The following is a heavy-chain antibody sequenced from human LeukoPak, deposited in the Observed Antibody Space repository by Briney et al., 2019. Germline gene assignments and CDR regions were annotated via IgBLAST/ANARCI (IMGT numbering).Heavy chain of an antibody. J-gene: IGHJ4*02. CDR3: ARGSITMVRGVTDY. CDR1: GFTFSSYS. V-gene: IGHV3-7*01. Sequence: GGSLRLSCAASGFTFSSYSMNWVRQAPGKGLEWVANIKQDGSEKYYVDSVKGRFTISRDNAKNSLYLQMNSLRAEDTAVYYCARGSITMVRGVTDYWGQGTLVTVSS. CDR2: IKQDGSEK. D-gene: IGHD3-10*01.